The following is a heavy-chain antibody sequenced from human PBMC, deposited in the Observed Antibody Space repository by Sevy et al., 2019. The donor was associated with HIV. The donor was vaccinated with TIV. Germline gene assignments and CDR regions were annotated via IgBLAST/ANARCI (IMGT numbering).Heavy chain of an antibody. J-gene: IGHJ4*02. CDR1: GDSISSSPYY. CDR3: ARQVGQLRFFDWSPGYFDY. D-gene: IGHD3-9*01. CDR2: IYYSGST. Sequence: SETLSLTCTVSGDSISSSPYYWCWIRQSHGKGLEWIGSIYYSGSTYYNPSLKSRVPISVDTSKNQFSLKLNSVTAADTAVYYCARQVGQLRFFDWSPGYFDYWGQGILVTVSS. V-gene: IGHV4-39*01.